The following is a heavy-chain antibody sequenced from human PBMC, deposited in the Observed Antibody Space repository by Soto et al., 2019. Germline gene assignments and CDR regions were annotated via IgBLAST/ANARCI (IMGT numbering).Heavy chain of an antibody. CDR2: IRSKAYGGTT. V-gene: IGHV3-49*04. J-gene: IGHJ6*02. CDR3: TRDPWELGDYYYYYGMGV. Sequence: GGSLRLSCTASGFTFGDYAMSWVRQAPGKGLEWVGFIRSKAYGGTTEYAASVKGRFTISRDDSKSIAYLQMNSLKTEDTAVYYCTRDPWELGDYYYYYGMGVWGQGTTVTVSS. D-gene: IGHD1-26*01. CDR1: GFTFGDYA.